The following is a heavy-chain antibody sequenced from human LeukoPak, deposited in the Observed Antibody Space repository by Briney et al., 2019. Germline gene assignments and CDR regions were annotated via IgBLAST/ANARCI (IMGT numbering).Heavy chain of an antibody. D-gene: IGHD3-9*01. V-gene: IGHV3-74*01. CDR2: INIDGSSG. Sequence: GGSLRLSCAASGFTFRSYWMHWVRQAPGRGLVWVSRINIDGSSGSYADSVEGRFTISRDKSKNTLFLQMNSLRAEDTAVYYCARELDYDILTGYYKGPHYYYYYGMDVWGQGTTVTVSS. CDR3: ARELDYDILTGYYKGPHYYYYYGMDV. CDR1: GFTFRSYW. J-gene: IGHJ6*02.